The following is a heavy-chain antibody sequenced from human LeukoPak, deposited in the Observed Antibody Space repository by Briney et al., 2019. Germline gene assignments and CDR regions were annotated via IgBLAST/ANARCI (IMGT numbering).Heavy chain of an antibody. CDR3: ARGDDSSGEGY. Sequence: SSETLSLTCTVSGVSISGYYWSWIRQPAGKGLEWIGRIHTSGGTNYNPSLKSRVTMSVDTSKNQFSLKLNSVTAADTAVYYCARGDDSSGEGYWGQGTLVTVSS. CDR2: IHTSGGT. CDR1: GVSISGYY. D-gene: IGHD3-22*01. V-gene: IGHV4-4*07. J-gene: IGHJ4*02.